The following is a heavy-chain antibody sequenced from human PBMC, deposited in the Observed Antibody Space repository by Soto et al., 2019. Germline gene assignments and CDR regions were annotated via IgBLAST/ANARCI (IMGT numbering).Heavy chain of an antibody. CDR2: ISSSGSTI. Sequence: GGSLRLSCAASGFTFSDYYMSWIRQDPGKGLEWVSYISSSGSTIYYADSVKGRFTISRDNAKNSLYLQMNSLRAEDTAVYYCARPAAAVHYYMDVWGKGTTVTVSS. J-gene: IGHJ6*03. CDR3: ARPAAAVHYYMDV. V-gene: IGHV3-11*01. D-gene: IGHD6-13*01. CDR1: GFTFSDYY.